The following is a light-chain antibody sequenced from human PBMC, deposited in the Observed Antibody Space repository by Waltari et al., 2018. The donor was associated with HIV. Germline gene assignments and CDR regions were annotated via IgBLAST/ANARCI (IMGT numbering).Light chain of an antibody. J-gene: IGKJ1*01. CDR2: GAS. Sequence: IVMTQSPATLSVSPGDSATLSCRASQSVSSYLAWYQQKPGQAPRLLIYGASTRATGIPARFSGSGSGTEFTLTISSLQSEDFAVYYCQQYNNWPPWTFGQGTKVEIK. CDR3: QQYNNWPPWT. V-gene: IGKV3-15*01. CDR1: QSVSSY.